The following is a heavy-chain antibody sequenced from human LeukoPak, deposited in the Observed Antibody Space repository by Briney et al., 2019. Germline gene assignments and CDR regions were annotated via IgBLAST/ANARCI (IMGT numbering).Heavy chain of an antibody. D-gene: IGHD3/OR15-3a*01. CDR3: ANLYYDFPF. CDR2: IENNDGTT. J-gene: IGHJ4*02. Sequence: GGSLRLSCVGSGFTSIAYALTWARQAPGKGLEWVSSIENNDGTTYYADSMKGRFTISRDKSKHMVYLQMNSLRAEDTAMYYCANLYYDFPFWGQGTLVTVSS. V-gene: IGHV3-23*01. CDR1: GFTSIAYA.